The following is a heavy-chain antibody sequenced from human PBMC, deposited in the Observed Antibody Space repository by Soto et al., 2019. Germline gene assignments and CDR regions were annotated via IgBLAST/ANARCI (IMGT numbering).Heavy chain of an antibody. D-gene: IGHD4-17*01. Sequence: EVQLVESGGGLVQPGGSLRLSCAASGFTFSSYWMSWVRQAPGKGLEWVANIKQVGSEKYYVDSVKGRFTISRDNAKNSLYLQMNSLRAEDTAVYYCARDWDYGDYEVCNYWGQGTLVTVSS. CDR1: GFTFSSYW. V-gene: IGHV3-7*01. CDR3: ARDWDYGDYEVCNY. J-gene: IGHJ4*02. CDR2: IKQVGSEK.